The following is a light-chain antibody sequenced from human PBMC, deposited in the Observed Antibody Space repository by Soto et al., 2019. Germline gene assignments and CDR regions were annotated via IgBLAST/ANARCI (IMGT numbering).Light chain of an antibody. CDR2: AAS. CDR1: QSVRSSY. V-gene: IGKV3-20*01. Sequence: DIVLTQSPGTLSLSPGGRATLSCRASQSVRSSYLAWYQQKPGQAPRLLIYAASSRATGIPDRFSGSGSGTDFTLTISRLEPEDFSVYFCHQYDSTSISWTIRQGTKVDIK. CDR3: HQYDSTSISWT. J-gene: IGKJ1*01.